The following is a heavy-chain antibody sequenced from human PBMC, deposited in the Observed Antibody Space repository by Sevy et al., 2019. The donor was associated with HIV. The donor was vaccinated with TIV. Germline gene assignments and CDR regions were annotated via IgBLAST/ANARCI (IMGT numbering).Heavy chain of an antibody. Sequence: GGSLRLSCAASGFTFSNYWMSWVRQAPGKGLEWVASIKQDGSEKYYVDSVKGRFTISRDNAKNSLFVQMNSLRAEDMAMYFCARSVRAAGTFDPWGQGTLVTVSS. D-gene: IGHD6-13*01. CDR2: IKQDGSEK. V-gene: IGHV3-7*01. CDR3: ARSVRAAGTFDP. J-gene: IGHJ5*02. CDR1: GFTFSNYW.